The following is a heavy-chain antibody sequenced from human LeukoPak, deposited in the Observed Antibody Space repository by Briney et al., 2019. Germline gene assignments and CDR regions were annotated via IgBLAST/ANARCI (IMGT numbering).Heavy chain of an antibody. J-gene: IGHJ4*02. CDR1: GGTISSYA. CDR2: VIPIFGTA. Sequence: SVKVSCKSSGGTISSYAISWVRQAPGKGLKWMGRVIPIFGTANYAQKFPGRVTITADESTSTAHMELSSLRSEDTAVYYCAREPRVRILESPLDYWGQGTLVTVSS. V-gene: IGHV1-69*13. CDR3: AREPRVRILESPLDY. D-gene: IGHD3-3*01.